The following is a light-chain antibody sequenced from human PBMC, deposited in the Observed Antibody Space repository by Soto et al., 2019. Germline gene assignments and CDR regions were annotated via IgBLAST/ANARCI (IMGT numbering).Light chain of an antibody. J-gene: IGKJ2*01. CDR3: HQYGTSDMDT. Sequence: ETVLTQSPGTLSLSPGERATLSCRASQSISRTHLAWYQQKSGQAPRLLIYGASSRATGIPDRFSGSGSGTDFTLTITRLEPEDFAVYYCHQYGTSDMDTFGQGTKLEIK. CDR1: QSISRTH. CDR2: GAS. V-gene: IGKV3-20*01.